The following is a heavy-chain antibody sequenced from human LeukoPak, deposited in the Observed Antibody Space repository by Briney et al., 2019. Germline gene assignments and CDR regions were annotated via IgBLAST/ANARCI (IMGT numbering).Heavy chain of an antibody. V-gene: IGHV3-11*04. CDR1: GFTFSDYY. D-gene: IGHD6-19*01. CDR2: ISSSGFTI. J-gene: IGHJ4*02. Sequence: AGSLRLSCAASGFTFSDYYMTWIRQAPGKGLEWLSYISSSGFTIDYADSVKGRFTISRDNAKQSLDLQMTSMSAEQAAVYYGARSSVWSVPVDYWGQGTLVTVPS. CDR3: ARSSVWSVPVDY.